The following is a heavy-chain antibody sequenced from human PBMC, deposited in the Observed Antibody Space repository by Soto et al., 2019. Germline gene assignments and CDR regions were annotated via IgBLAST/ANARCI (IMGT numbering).Heavy chain of an antibody. CDR2: ISYDGSNK. Sequence: QVQLVESGGGVVQPGRSLRLSCAASGFTFSNYGMHWVRQAPGKGLKWVAVISYDGSNKYYADSVKGRFTISRDNSKNTLYLQMNSLRAEDTAVYYCAKDKEQQLVRGWFDPWGQGTLVTVSS. CDR1: GFTFSNYG. J-gene: IGHJ5*02. D-gene: IGHD6-13*01. V-gene: IGHV3-30*18. CDR3: AKDKEQQLVRGWFDP.